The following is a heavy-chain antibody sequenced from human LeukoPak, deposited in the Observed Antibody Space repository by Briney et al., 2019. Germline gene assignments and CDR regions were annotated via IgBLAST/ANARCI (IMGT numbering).Heavy chain of an antibody. Sequence: SETLSLTCAVYGGSFSGYYWSWIRQPPGKGLVWIGEINHSGSTNYNPSLKSRVTISVDTSKNQFSLKLSSVTAGDTAVYYCARTSIAARRANAFDIWGQGTMVTVSS. J-gene: IGHJ3*02. D-gene: IGHD6-6*01. CDR2: INHSGST. CDR1: GGSFSGYY. CDR3: ARTSIAARRANAFDI. V-gene: IGHV4-34*01.